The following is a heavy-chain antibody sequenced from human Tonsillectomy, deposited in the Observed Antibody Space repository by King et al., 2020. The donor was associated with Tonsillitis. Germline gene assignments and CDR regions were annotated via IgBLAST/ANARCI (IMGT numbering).Heavy chain of an antibody. CDR1: GDSISDYY. CDR3: ARAFGDFKFDP. D-gene: IGHD3-16*01. J-gene: IGHJ5*02. V-gene: IGHV4-59*01. Sequence: VQLQESGPGLVKPSETLSLTCTVSGDSISDYYWNWIRQTPGKGLEGIGYTRYTRTTNYNLSLKSRVAISVDAAKNQFSLRLTSVTAADTAVYYCARAFGDFKFDPWGPGILVTVSS. CDR2: TRYTRTT.